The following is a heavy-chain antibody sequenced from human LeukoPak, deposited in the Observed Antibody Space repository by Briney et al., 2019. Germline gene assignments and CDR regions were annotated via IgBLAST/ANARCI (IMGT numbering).Heavy chain of an antibody. CDR2: ISGSGVST. V-gene: IGHV3-23*01. Sequence: GGSLRLSCAASGFTFSNYAMSWVRQAPGKGLEWVSGISGSGVSTFYADSVKGRFTISRDNPRNTVYLQMSSLRAEDTALYYCARSVPDYTRFDYWGQGALVTVSP. D-gene: IGHD4-11*01. CDR3: ARSVPDYTRFDY. CDR1: GFTFSNYA. J-gene: IGHJ4*02.